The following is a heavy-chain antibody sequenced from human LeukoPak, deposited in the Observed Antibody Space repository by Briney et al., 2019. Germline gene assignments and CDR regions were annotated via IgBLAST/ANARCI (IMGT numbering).Heavy chain of an antibody. V-gene: IGHV3-74*01. Sequence: PGGSLRLSCAASGFSFSTYWMHWVRQAPGKGLVWVSRIDSDGSSTNYADSVKGRFTISRDNAKNTLYMQMNSLRAEDTAVYYCARGANFDYWGQGTLVTVSS. CDR2: IDSDGSST. D-gene: IGHD5-12*01. J-gene: IGHJ4*02. CDR1: GFSFSTYW. CDR3: ARGANFDY.